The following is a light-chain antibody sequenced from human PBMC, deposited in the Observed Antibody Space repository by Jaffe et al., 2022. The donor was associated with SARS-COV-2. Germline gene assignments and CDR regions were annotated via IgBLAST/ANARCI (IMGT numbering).Light chain of an antibody. CDR1: SSDVGGYNY. CDR3: SSYAGGPWV. CDR2: EVT. J-gene: IGLJ3*02. Sequence: QSALTQPPSASGSPGQSVTISCTGTSSDVGGYNYVSWHQQHPGKAPKLMIFEVTKRPSGVPDRFSGSKSGNTASLTVSGLQGEDEADYYCSSYAGGPWVFGGGTKLTVL. V-gene: IGLV2-8*01.